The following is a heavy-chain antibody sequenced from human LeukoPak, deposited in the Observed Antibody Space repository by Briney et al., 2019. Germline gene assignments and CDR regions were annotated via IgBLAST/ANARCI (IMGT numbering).Heavy chain of an antibody. J-gene: IGHJ5*02. V-gene: IGHV4-34*01. CDR2: INHSGST. Sequence: PSETLSLTCAVYGGSFSGYYWSWIRQPPGKGLEWIGEINHSGSTNYSPSLKSRVTISVDTSKNQFSLKLSSVTAADTAVYYCARVIGIAARLRGWFDPWGQGTLVTVSS. CDR1: GGSFSGYY. CDR3: ARVIGIAARLRGWFDP. D-gene: IGHD6-6*01.